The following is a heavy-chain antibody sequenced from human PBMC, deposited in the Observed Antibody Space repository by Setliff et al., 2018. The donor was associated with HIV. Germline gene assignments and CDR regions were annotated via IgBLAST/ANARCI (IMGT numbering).Heavy chain of an antibody. CDR1: GYTFIHFG. D-gene: IGHD1-1*01. V-gene: IGHV1-18*01. CDR2: ISTYNGNT. Sequence: GASVKVSCKASGYTFIHFGISWARQAPGQGLEWMGWISTYNGNTIYAQKFQGRVTMTTDTSTSTAYMELRSLRSDDTALYYCARDGFVDRATGTTHLDFDYWGQGTLVTVSS. J-gene: IGHJ4*02. CDR3: ARDGFVDRATGTTHLDFDY.